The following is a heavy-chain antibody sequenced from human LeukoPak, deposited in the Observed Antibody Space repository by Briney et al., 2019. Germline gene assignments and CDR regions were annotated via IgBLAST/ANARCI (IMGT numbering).Heavy chain of an antibody. CDR2: NYHSGST. Sequence: SSQTLSLTCTVSGGSSRSGGYFWSWIRQPPGKGLEWIGYNYHSGSTYCNPSLKSRVTISVDRSKNQFSLKLSSVTAADTAVYYCARDDSSGYYYFFDYWGQGTLVTVSS. J-gene: IGHJ4*02. D-gene: IGHD3-22*01. CDR1: GGSSRSGGYF. V-gene: IGHV4-30-2*01. CDR3: ARDDSSGYYYFFDY.